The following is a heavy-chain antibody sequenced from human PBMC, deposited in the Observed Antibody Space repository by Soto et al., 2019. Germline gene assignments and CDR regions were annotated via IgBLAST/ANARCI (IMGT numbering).Heavy chain of an antibody. D-gene: IGHD1-1*01. V-gene: IGHV3-30*18. CDR3: AKARGANNWANYYGLDV. CDR2: ITYEGTNK. CDR1: GFIFANYG. J-gene: IGHJ6*02. Sequence: GGSLRLSCAASGFIFANYGMHWVRQAPGKGLEWVALITYEGTNKYYADAVKGRFTISRDNAKNMVSLQMDSLRAEDTAVYYCAKARGANNWANYYGLDVWGQGTTVTVSS.